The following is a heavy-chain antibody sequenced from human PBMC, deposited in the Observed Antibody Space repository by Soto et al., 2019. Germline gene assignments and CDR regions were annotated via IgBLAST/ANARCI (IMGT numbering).Heavy chain of an antibody. D-gene: IGHD2-8*01. CDR2: MNPESGNT. CDR3: ARRRGSNGWFDL. CDR1: GYTLINYD. Sequence: QVQLVQSGAEVKKPGASVKVSCKASGYTLINYDMNWVRQATGQGLEWVGWMNPESGNTGYAQTFQGRVTMTGNTSMSSVYMELSSLTSEDTAVYYCARRRGSNGWFDLWGQGTLVTVSS. J-gene: IGHJ5*02. V-gene: IGHV1-8*01.